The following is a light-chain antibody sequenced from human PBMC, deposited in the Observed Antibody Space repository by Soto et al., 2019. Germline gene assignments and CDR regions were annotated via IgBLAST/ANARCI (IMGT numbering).Light chain of an antibody. CDR1: QSVLYSSNNKNY. Sequence: DIVMTQTPDSLAVSLGERATINCKSSQSVLYSSNNKNYLTWYQQKPGQPPKVLIYWASTRESGVPDRFSGSESGKDFSLLSSSLQAGDVAVYYCQQCYSTHRTFGQGTKVEIK. J-gene: IGKJ1*01. CDR2: WAS. V-gene: IGKV4-1*01. CDR3: QQCYSTHRT.